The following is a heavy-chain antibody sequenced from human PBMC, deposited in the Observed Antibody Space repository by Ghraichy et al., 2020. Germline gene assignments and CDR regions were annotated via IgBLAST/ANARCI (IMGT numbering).Heavy chain of an antibody. CDR2: IYYSGST. D-gene: IGHD3-22*01. J-gene: IGHJ5*02. V-gene: IGHV4-61*01. CDR3: ARARITMIESNWFDP. CDR1: GGSVSSGSYY. Sequence: SETLSLTCTVSGGSVSSGSYYWSWIRQPPGKGLEWIGYIYYSGSTNYNPSLKSRVTISVDTSKNQFSLKLSSVTGADTAVYYCARARITMIESNWFDPWGQGTLVTVSS.